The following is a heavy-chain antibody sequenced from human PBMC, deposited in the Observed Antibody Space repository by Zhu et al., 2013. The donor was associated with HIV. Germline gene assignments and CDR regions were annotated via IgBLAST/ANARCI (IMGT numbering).Heavy chain of an antibody. CDR1: GYTFTSYD. J-gene: IGHJ6*02. D-gene: IGHD1-20*01. CDR2: MNPNSGNT. CDR3: ARVITGTTYYYYYYGMDV. V-gene: IGHV1-8*01. Sequence: QVQLVQSGAEVKKPGASVKVSCKASGYTFTSYDINWVRQATGQGLEWMGWMNPNSGNTGYAQKFQGRVTMTRNTSISTAYMELSSLRSEDTAVYYCARVITGTTYYYYYYGMDVWGQGTTVTVSS.